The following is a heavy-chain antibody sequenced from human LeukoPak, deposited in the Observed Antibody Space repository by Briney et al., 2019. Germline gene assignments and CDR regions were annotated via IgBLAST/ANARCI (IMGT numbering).Heavy chain of an antibody. J-gene: IGHJ4*02. V-gene: IGHV3-48*01. CDR2: IGSSSTTI. CDR3: ARVYGCNLYSID. Sequence: QPGGSLRLSCAASRFTFSSYSMNWVRQAPVKGLEWISYIGSSSTTIYYADSVKGRFTISRDNAKNSLYLQMNSLRAEDTAVYYCARVYGCNLYSIDWGQGTLVTVSS. D-gene: IGHD4-23*01. CDR1: RFTFSSYS.